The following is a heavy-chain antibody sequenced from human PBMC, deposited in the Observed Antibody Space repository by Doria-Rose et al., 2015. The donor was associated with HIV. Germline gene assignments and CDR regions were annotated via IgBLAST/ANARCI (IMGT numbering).Heavy chain of an antibody. D-gene: IGHD1-26*01. CDR3: AKDREWELLFLDY. CDR2: ISYDGSNK. CDR1: GFSFSNYG. V-gene: IGHV3-30*18. Sequence: VESGGGVVQPGRSLRLSCAASGFSFSNYGMHWVRQAPGKGLEWVAFISYDGSNKFYADSVEGRFTISRDNSNNTVYLQMTSLRPEDTAVYYCAKDREWELLFLDYWGQGTLVTVSS. J-gene: IGHJ4*02.